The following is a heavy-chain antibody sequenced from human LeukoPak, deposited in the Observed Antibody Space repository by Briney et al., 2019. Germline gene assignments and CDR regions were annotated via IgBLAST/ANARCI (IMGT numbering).Heavy chain of an antibody. CDR3: AACSGGSCYQWGY. Sequence: GGSLRLSCAASGFTFSSYAMSWVRQAPGKGLEWVSAISGSGGSTYYADSVKARFTISRDNSKNTLYLQMNSLRAEDTAVYYCAACSGGSCYQWGYWGQGTLVTVSS. CDR1: GFTFSSYA. V-gene: IGHV3-23*01. J-gene: IGHJ4*02. CDR2: ISGSGGST. D-gene: IGHD2-15*01.